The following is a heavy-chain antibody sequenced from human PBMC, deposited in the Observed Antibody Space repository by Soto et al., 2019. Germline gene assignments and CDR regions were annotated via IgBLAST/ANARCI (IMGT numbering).Heavy chain of an antibody. CDR2: IYYSGST. D-gene: IGHD3-9*01. V-gene: IGHV4-61*01. CDR1: GGSVSSGSYY. CDR3: ARAEYYDILTGYLTNWFDP. J-gene: IGHJ5*02. Sequence: SATLSLTCPVSGGSVSSGSYYWSWIREPPGKGLEWIGYIYYSGSTNYNPSLKSRVTISVDTSKNQFSLKLSSVTAADTAVYYCARAEYYDILTGYLTNWFDPWGQGTLVTVS.